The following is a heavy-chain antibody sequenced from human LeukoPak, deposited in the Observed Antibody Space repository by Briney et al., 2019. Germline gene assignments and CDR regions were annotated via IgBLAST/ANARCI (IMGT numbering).Heavy chain of an antibody. J-gene: IGHJ4*02. D-gene: IGHD1-14*01. Sequence: PSETLSLTCNVSGASIKTYYWTSIRQPPGKGLEYVGYISSRGRPNPNPSLKSRFTLSVGTSKNQFSLRLRSPTAADTAVYYFARVREGNHLHQFYLDSWGQGTLVTVSS. V-gene: IGHV4-59*01. CDR1: GASIKTYY. CDR2: ISSRGRP. CDR3: ARVREGNHLHQFYLDS.